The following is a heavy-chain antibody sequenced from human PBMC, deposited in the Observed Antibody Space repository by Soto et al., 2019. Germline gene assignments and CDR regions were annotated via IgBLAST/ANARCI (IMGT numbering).Heavy chain of an antibody. V-gene: IGHV3-23*01. CDR2: ISGSGGST. Sequence: EVQLLESGGGLVQPGGSLRLSCAASGFTFSSYAMSWVRQAPGKGLEWVSAISGSGGSTYYADSVKGRFTISRDNSKNTLYLQMNSLRAEDTAVYYCAKVRGKIFHPYYYYYGMDVWGQGTTVTVSS. D-gene: IGHD2-15*01. CDR3: AKVRGKIFHPYYYYYGMDV. CDR1: GFTFSSYA. J-gene: IGHJ6*02.